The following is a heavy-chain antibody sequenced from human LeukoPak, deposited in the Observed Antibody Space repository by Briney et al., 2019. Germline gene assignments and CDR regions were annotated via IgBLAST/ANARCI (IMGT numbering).Heavy chain of an antibody. CDR1: GGSISSYY. CDR3: ARERRYCSSTSCPKGYYYYYMDV. CDR2: IYHSGST. D-gene: IGHD2-2*01. J-gene: IGHJ6*03. Sequence: SETLSLTCTVSGGSISSYYWSWIRQPPGKGLEWIGYIYHSGSTYYNPSLKSRVTISVDRSKNQFSLKLSTVTAADTAVYYCARERRYCSSTSCPKGYYYYYMDVWGKGTTVTVSS. V-gene: IGHV4-59*12.